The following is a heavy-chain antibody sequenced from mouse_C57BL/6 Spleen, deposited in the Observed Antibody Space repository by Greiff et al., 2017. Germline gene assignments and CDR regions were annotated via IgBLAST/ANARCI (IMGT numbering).Heavy chain of an antibody. CDR3: ARGGDRFAY. D-gene: IGHD2-13*01. CDR2: ISDGGSYT. Sequence: EVQGVESGGGLVKPGGSLKLSCAASGFTFSSYAMSWVRQTPEKRLEWVATISDGGSYTYYPDNVKGRFTISRDNAKNNLYLQMSHLKSEDTAMYYCARGGDRFAYWGQGTLVTVSA. V-gene: IGHV5-4*01. J-gene: IGHJ3*01. CDR1: GFTFSSYA.